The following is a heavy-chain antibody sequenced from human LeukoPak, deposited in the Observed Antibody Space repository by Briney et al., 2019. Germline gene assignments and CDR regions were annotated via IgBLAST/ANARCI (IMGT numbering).Heavy chain of an antibody. Sequence: ASVKVSCKASGYTFTGYYMHWVRQAPGQGLEWMGWINPNSDGTNYAQKFQGRVTMTRDTSISTAYMELSRLRSDDTAVYYCARARVPRRNWFDPWGQGTLVTVSS. V-gene: IGHV1-2*02. CDR1: GYTFTGYY. J-gene: IGHJ5*02. D-gene: IGHD2-2*01. CDR2: INPNSDGT. CDR3: ARARVPRRNWFDP.